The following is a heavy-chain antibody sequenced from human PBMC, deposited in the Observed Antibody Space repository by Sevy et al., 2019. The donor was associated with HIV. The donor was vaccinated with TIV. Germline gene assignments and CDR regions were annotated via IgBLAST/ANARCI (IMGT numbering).Heavy chain of an antibody. Sequence: ASVKVSCKTSGGIFSNYVMHWVRQAPGQGLEWMGGFIPIFGKTKYAQKFQGRVTLTADESTGTAYMELSSLTPEDTAVYFCARGNQRVPAAIHDWFDPWGQGTLVTVSS. J-gene: IGHJ5*02. CDR1: GGIFSNYV. CDR2: FIPIFGKT. D-gene: IGHD2-2*01. V-gene: IGHV1-69*13. CDR3: ARGNQRVPAAIHDWFDP.